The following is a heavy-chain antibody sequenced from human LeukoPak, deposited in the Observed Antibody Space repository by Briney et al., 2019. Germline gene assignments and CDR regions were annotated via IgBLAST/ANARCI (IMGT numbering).Heavy chain of an antibody. CDR2: INPNSGDT. CDR3: ARRGISTVMAFFY. J-gene: IGHJ4*02. D-gene: IGHD2-8*01. CDR1: GYTFIDSY. Sequence: ASVKVTCKASGYTFIDSYIHWERQAPGQGPEWMGWINPNSGDTNTAQELQGRVTMSRDTSISTAYMELSSLRFDDTAMYYCARRGISTVMAFFYWGQGTLVSVSS. V-gene: IGHV1-2*02.